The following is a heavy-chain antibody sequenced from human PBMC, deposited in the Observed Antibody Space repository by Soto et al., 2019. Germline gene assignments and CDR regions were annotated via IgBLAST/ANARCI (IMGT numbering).Heavy chain of an antibody. CDR3: ARLLGYCSGGSCYYRWYYFEY. D-gene: IGHD2-15*01. CDR1: GYSFTSYW. Sequence: GESLKISCKGSGYSFTSYWIGWVRQMPGKGLEWMGIIYPGDSDTRYSPSFQGQVTISADKSISTAYLQWSSLKASDTAMYYCARLLGYCSGGSCYYRWYYFEYWGQGTLVTVSS. J-gene: IGHJ4*02. V-gene: IGHV5-51*01. CDR2: IYPGDSDT.